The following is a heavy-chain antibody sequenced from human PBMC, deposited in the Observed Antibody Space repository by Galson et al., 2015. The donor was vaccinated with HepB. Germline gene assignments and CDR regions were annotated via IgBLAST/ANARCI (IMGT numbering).Heavy chain of an antibody. V-gene: IGHV4-4*02. D-gene: IGHD3-3*01. CDR1: GGSISGTNW. CDR2: IHHSGST. J-gene: IGHJ4*02. Sequence: ETLSLTCAVSGGSISGTNWWSWVRQPPGKGLEWIGEIHHSGSTNYNPSLKSRITISVDKSKNQFSLQLTSVTAADTAVYYCVANGYYTLEHWGQGTPVTVSS. CDR3: VANGYYTLEH.